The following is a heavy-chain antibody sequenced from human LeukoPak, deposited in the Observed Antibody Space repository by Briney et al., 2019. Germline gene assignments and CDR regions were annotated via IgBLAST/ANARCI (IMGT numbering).Heavy chain of an antibody. Sequence: GRSLRLSCAASGFTFSSYGMHWVRQAPGKGLEWVAVIWYDGSNKYYADSVKGRFTISRDNSKNTLYLQVNSLRVEDTAVYYCARGTGIRTYFDYWGQGTLVTVSS. CDR3: ARGTGIRTYFDY. CDR2: IWYDGSNK. J-gene: IGHJ4*02. V-gene: IGHV3-33*01. D-gene: IGHD1-1*01. CDR1: GFTFSSYG.